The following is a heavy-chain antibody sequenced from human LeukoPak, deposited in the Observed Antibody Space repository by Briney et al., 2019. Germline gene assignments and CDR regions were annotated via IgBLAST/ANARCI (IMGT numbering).Heavy chain of an antibody. J-gene: IGHJ4*02. CDR1: GYSFTSYW. D-gene: IGHD1-26*01. V-gene: IGHV5-51*01. Sequence: GESLKISCKGSGYSFTSYWIGWVRQMPGEGLEWMGIIYPGDSDTRYSPSFQGQVTISADKSISTAYLQWSSLKASDTAIYYCATFSGSYYYFDYWAREPWSPSPQ. CDR3: ATFSGSYYYFDY. CDR2: IYPGDSDT.